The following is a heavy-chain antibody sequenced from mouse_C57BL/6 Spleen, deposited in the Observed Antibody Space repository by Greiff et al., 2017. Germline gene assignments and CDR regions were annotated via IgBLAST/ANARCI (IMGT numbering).Heavy chain of an antibody. Sequence: EVQVVESEGGLVQPGSSMKLSCTASGFTFSDYYMAWVRQVPEKGLEWVANINYDGSSTYYLDSLKSRFIISRYNAKIILYLQMSSLKSEDTATYYGAREDNGSSYPYAMDYWGQVTSVTVSS. CDR3: AREDNGSSYPYAMDY. V-gene: IGHV5-16*01. J-gene: IGHJ4*01. CDR1: GFTFSDYY. D-gene: IGHD1-1*01. CDR2: INYDGSST.